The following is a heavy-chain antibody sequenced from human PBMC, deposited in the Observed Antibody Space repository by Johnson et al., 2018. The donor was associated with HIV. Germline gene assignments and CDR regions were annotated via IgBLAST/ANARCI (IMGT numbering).Heavy chain of an antibody. CDR1: GFIFSDYY. CDR2: ISSSGATI. CDR3: VWYCSGGCSSDFDF. D-gene: IGHD2-15*01. Sequence: QVQLVESGGGVVKPGESLRLSCAASGFIFSDYYMTWIRQAPGKGLEWISYISSSGATIYYADSVKGRFTISRDNSKSSLYLQMNSLRVEDTAIYYCVWYCSGGCSSDFDFWGQGTMVTVSS. J-gene: IGHJ3*01. V-gene: IGHV3-11*04.